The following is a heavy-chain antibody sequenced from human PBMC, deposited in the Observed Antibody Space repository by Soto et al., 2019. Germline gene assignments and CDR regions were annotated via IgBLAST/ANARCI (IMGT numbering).Heavy chain of an antibody. D-gene: IGHD4-17*01. J-gene: IGHJ6*02. V-gene: IGHV4-39*01. CDR2: MYYSGRT. Sequence: SETLSLTCTVSGASISSSNYYWGWIRQPPGRGLEWIGTMYYSGRTYYNPSLKSRVTTSVDTSKNQFSLKLSAVTATDTAVYYCARNGNTVTTGYYYVMDVWGQGTTVTVSS. CDR3: ARNGNTVTTGYYYVMDV. CDR1: GASISSSNYY.